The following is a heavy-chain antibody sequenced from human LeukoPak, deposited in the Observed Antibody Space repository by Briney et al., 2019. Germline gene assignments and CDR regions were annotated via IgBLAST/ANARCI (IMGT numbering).Heavy chain of an antibody. D-gene: IGHD2-21*01. Sequence: ASVKVPCKASGYEMIRYGISWVRQAPGQGLEWMGWISTDTGKTSYAQKVQDRVTMTTDTSTSTGYLELRSLRFDDTAVYYCASPNYSGAFNVWGQGTVVSVSS. J-gene: IGHJ3*01. CDR3: ASPNYSGAFNV. CDR2: ISTDTGKT. CDR1: GYEMIRYG. V-gene: IGHV1-18*01.